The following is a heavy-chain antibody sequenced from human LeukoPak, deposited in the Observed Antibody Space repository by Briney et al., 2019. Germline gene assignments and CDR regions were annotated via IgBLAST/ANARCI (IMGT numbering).Heavy chain of an antibody. CDR3: ARDALQLGGGFDY. J-gene: IGHJ4*02. CDR1: GFSFRTYS. V-gene: IGHV3-21*01. CDR2: ISSDSNYI. Sequence: GGSLRLSCAASGFSFRTYSMNWVRQAPGKGLEWLSSISSDSNYIYYADSLKGRFTISRDNTKNSLYLQMNSLRDEDTAVYYCARDALQLGGGFDYWGQGTLVTVSS. D-gene: IGHD3-10*01.